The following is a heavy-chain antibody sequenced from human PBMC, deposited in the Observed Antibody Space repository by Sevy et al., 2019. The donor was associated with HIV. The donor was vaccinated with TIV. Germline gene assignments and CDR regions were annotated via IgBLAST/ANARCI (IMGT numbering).Heavy chain of an antibody. J-gene: IGHJ4*02. Sequence: ASVKVSCKASGYNFNTYGITWVRQAPGQGLEWVVWIGVNNGKTNYAARLQARISMTADTSTSTVYMELRTLTSDDTAMYFCARDSYYYDMHSSYRPPDYWGQRTLVTVSS. CDR1: GYNFNTYG. CDR3: ARDSYYYDMHSSYRPPDY. D-gene: IGHD3-22*01. CDR2: IGVNNGKT. V-gene: IGHV1-18*01.